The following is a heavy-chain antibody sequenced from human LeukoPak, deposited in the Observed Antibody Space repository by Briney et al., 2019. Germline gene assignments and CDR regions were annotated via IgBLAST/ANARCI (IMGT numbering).Heavy chain of an antibody. CDR3: ARLRAAPAFFDH. V-gene: IGHV1-18*01. J-gene: IGHJ4*02. D-gene: IGHD6-25*01. CDR1: DYTFTSYG. CDR2: VNTNNGDT. Sequence: ASVKVSCKASDYTFTSYGIAWVRQAPAQGLGWVGWVNTNNGDTNYAQTIQGRVTMTTDTSTTTAYMELRNLRSDDTSVYFCARLRAAPAFFDHWGQGTLVTVSS.